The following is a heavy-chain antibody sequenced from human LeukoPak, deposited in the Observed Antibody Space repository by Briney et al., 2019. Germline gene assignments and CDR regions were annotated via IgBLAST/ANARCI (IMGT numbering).Heavy chain of an antibody. CDR3: VRWIGGDYNYIDY. V-gene: IGHV6-1*01. CDR1: GDSVSSNSAA. D-gene: IGHD4-17*01. CDR2: TYYRSKWYN. J-gene: IGHJ4*02. Sequence: SQTLSPTCAISGDSVSSNSAAWNWIRQSPSRGLEWLGRTYYRSKWYNDYTASVKSRISITPDTSKNQFSLQLNSVTPEDTAVYYCVRWIGGDYNYIDYWGQGTLVTVSS.